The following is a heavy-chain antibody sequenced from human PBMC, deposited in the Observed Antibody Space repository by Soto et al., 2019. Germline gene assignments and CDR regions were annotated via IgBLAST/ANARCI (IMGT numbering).Heavy chain of an antibody. J-gene: IGHJ4*02. CDR2: ISTYNGNT. D-gene: IGHD3-10*01. V-gene: IGHV1-18*01. Sequence: ASVKVSCKASGYIFITYGISWVRQAPGQGLEWMGRISTYNGNTNYAQNLQGRVTMTTDTSTSTAYMELRSLRSDDTAVYYCARDLDGSGSYYTDYWGPGTLVTVYS. CDR1: GYIFITYG. CDR3: ARDLDGSGSYYTDY.